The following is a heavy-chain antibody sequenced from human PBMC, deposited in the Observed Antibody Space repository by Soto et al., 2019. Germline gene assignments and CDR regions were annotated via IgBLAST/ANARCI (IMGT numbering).Heavy chain of an antibody. Sequence: GGSLRLSCAASGFTFSSYAMSWVRQAPGKGLEWVSAISGSGGSTYYADSVKGRFTISRDNSKNTLYLQMNSLRAEDTAVYYCAEEYCSSTSCYDRPDAFDIWGQGTMVTVSS. J-gene: IGHJ3*02. D-gene: IGHD2-2*01. CDR1: GFTFSSYA. V-gene: IGHV3-23*01. CDR3: AEEYCSSTSCYDRPDAFDI. CDR2: ISGSGGST.